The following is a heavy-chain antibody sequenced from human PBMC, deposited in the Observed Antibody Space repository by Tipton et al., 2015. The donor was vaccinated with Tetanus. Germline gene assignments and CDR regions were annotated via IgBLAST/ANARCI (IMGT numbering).Heavy chain of an antibody. CDR1: AGSINSYY. D-gene: IGHD3-3*01. V-gene: IGHV4-59*01. J-gene: IGHJ1*01. CDR2: IYFSGHT. Sequence: TLSLTCTVSAGSINSYYWSWLRLPPGKGLEWIGYIYFSGHTKYNPSLNSRVTMPIDTSKNQFSLRLTSVTSADTAVYYCARTSGYMSPDTWGQGTLFPVSS. CDR3: ARTSGYMSPDT.